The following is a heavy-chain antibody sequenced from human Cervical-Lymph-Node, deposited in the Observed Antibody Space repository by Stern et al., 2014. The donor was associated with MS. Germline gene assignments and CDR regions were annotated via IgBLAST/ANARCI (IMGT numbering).Heavy chain of an antibody. Sequence: MQLVESGAEVKKPGASVKVSCKASGYTFTGYYMHWVRQAPGQGLEWMGWINPNSGGTNYAQKFQGRVTMTRDTSISTAYMELSRLRSDDTAVYYCARAGIAVAYYFDYWGQGTLVTVSS. CDR3: ARAGIAVAYYFDY. V-gene: IGHV1-2*02. D-gene: IGHD6-19*01. CDR1: GYTFTGYY. J-gene: IGHJ4*02. CDR2: INPNSGGT.